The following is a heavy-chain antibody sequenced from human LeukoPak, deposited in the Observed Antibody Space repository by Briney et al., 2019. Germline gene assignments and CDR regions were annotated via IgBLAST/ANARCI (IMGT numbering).Heavy chain of an antibody. CDR3: ATLRLSDHFDY. D-gene: IGHD2-15*01. CDR1: GFTFSSYA. J-gene: IGHJ4*02. CDR2: ITDNGNTT. Sequence: GGSLRLSXAXSGFTFSSYAXNWVRLSAGKGLEWVSAITDNGNTTYYADSVQGRFTISRDNSKNTLYLQMNSLGVEDTAVYYCATLRLSDHFDYSGQGTLVTVSS. V-gene: IGHV3-23*05.